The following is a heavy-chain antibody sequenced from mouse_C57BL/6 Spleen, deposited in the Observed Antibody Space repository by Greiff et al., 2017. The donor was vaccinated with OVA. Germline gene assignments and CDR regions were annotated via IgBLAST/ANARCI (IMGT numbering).Heavy chain of an antibody. CDR1: GFTFSSYT. Sequence: DVMLVESGGGLVKPGGSLKLSCAASGFTFSSYTMSWVRQTPEKRLEWVATISGGGGNTYYPDSVKGRFTISRDNAKNTLYLQMSSLRSEDTALYYCARHVSLNPFAYWGQGTLVTVSA. D-gene: IGHD1-3*01. V-gene: IGHV5-9*01. J-gene: IGHJ3*01. CDR2: ISGGGGNT. CDR3: ARHVSLNPFAY.